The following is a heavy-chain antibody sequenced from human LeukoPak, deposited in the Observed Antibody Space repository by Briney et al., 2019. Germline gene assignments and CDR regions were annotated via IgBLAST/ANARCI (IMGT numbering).Heavy chain of an antibody. Sequence: PSETLSLTCTVSGDSISGYYWAWIRQPPGKGLEWIGRIYYSGGTHYNPSLESRLTISVDTSKNRFSLKLSSVTAADTAVYYCARLGDRSGGTYFDSWGQGTLVTVSS. J-gene: IGHJ4*02. D-gene: IGHD6-19*01. V-gene: IGHV4-39*01. CDR2: IYYSGGT. CDR1: GDSISGYY. CDR3: ARLGDRSGGTYFDS.